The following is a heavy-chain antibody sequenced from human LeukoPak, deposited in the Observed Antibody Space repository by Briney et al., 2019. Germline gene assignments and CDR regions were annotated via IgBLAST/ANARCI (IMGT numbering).Heavy chain of an antibody. CDR3: AKGITGYSSSCLSN. V-gene: IGHV3-9*01. CDR1: GFTFDDYA. J-gene: IGHJ4*02. D-gene: IGHD6-13*01. CDR2: ISWNSGSI. Sequence: GGSLRLSCAASGFTFDDYAMHWVRQAPGKGLEWVSGISWNSGSIGCADSVKGRFTISRDNAKNSLYLQMNSLRAEDTALYYCAKGITGYSSSCLSNWGQGTLVTVSS.